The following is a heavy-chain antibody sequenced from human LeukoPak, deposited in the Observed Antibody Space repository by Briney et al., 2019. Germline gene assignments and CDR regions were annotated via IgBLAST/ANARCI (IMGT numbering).Heavy chain of an antibody. CDR1: GGSISSYY. J-gene: IGHJ4*02. V-gene: IGHV4-59*01. Sequence: TSETLSLTCTVSGGSISSYYWSWIRQPPGKGLEWIGYIYYSGSTYYNPSLKSRVSISVDTSKNQFSLKLSSVTAADTAVYYCARSRQGGHGFDYWGQGTLVTVSS. CDR2: IYYSGST. CDR3: ARSRQGGHGFDY. D-gene: IGHD2-15*01.